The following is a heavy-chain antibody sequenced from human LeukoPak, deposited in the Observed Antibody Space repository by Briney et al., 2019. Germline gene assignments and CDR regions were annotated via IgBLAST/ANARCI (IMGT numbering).Heavy chain of an antibody. CDR1: GGSISSSSYY. D-gene: IGHD2-15*01. V-gene: IGHV4-39*07. Sequence: PSETLSLTCTVSGGSISSSSYYWGWIRQPPGKGLEWIGSIYYSGSTYYNPSLKSRVTISVDTSKNQFSLKLSSVTAADTAVYYCARNGGYCSGGSCYSSNWFDPWGQGTLVTVSS. J-gene: IGHJ5*02. CDR2: IYYSGST. CDR3: ARNGGYCSGGSCYSSNWFDP.